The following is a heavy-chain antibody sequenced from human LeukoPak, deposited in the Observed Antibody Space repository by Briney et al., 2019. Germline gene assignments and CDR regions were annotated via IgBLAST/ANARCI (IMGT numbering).Heavy chain of an antibody. V-gene: IGHV4-61*02. J-gene: IGHJ6*03. CDR1: GGSISSGSYY. CDR3: ARLRGFGGYDYYMDV. Sequence: SETLSLTCTVSGGSISSGSYYWSWVRQPAGKGLEWIGRIYTSGSTNYNPSLKSRVTISVDTSKNQFSLKLSSVTAADTAVYYCARLRGFGGYDYYMDVWGKGTTVTVSS. D-gene: IGHD3-10*01. CDR2: IYTSGST.